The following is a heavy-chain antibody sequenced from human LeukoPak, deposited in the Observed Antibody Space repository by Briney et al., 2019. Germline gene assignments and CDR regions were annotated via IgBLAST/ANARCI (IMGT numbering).Heavy chain of an antibody. Sequence: KPSETLSLTCAVYGGSFSGYYWSWIRQPPGKGLEWIGYISHSGSTNYSPSLKSRVTISLDTSKNQFSLKLSSVTAADTAVYYCAGRQPRTTVDLWGQGTLVNVSS. CDR1: GGSFSGYY. V-gene: IGHV4-59*08. CDR2: ISHSGST. J-gene: IGHJ4*02. CDR3: AGRQPRTTVDL. D-gene: IGHD1-26*01.